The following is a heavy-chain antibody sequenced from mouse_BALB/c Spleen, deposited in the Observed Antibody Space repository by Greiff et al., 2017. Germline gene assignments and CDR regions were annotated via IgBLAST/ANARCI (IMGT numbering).Heavy chain of an antibody. CDR2: ISYSGST. V-gene: IGHV3-2*02. Sequence: EVKLQESGPGLVKPSQSLSLTCTVTGYSITSDYAWNWIRQFPGNKLEWMGYISYSGSTSYNPSLKSRISITRDTSKNQFFLQLNSVTTEDTATYYCAKSPYGNYVAWFAYWGQGTLVTVSA. CDR3: AKSPYGNYVAWFAY. CDR1: GYSITSDYA. D-gene: IGHD2-10*02. J-gene: IGHJ3*01.